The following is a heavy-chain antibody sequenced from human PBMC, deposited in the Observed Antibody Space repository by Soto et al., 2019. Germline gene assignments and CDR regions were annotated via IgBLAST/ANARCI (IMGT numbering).Heavy chain of an antibody. V-gene: IGHV4-59*12. Sequence: SDTLSLTCTVSGVSISSYYWSWIRQPPGKGLEWIGYIYYSGSTNYNPSLKSRVTISVDTSKNQFSLKLSSVTAADTAVYYCARVFGFGGMDVWGQGTTVT. J-gene: IGHJ6*02. CDR3: ARVFGFGGMDV. CDR1: GVSISSYY. D-gene: IGHD3-10*01. CDR2: IYYSGST.